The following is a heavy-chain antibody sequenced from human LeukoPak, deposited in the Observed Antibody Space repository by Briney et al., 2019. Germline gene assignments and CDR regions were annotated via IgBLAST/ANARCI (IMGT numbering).Heavy chain of an antibody. CDR3: ARDGYSYGYPRYFDY. CDR1: GFTFSSYS. J-gene: IGHJ4*02. Sequence: PGGSLRLSCAASGFTFSSYSMNWVRQAPGKGLEWVSSISSSSYIYYADSVKGRFTISRDNAKNSLYLQMNSLRAEDTAVYYCARDGYSYGYPRYFDYWGQGTLVTVSS. CDR2: ISSSSYI. V-gene: IGHV3-21*01. D-gene: IGHD5-18*01.